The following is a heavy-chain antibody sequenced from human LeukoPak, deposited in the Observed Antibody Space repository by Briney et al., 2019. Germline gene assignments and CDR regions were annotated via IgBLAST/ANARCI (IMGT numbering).Heavy chain of an antibody. V-gene: IGHV3-30*02. J-gene: IGHJ4*02. CDR2: IRYDGSND. D-gene: IGHD1-26*01. Sequence: GGSLRLSCAASGFTFNSYGMHWVRQAPGKGLEWVAFIRYDGSNDYYADSVKGRFTISRDNSKNTLYLLMNSLRAEDTAVYYCAKDSGSYRPGDYWGQGTLVTVSS. CDR3: AKDSGSYRPGDY. CDR1: GFTFNSYG.